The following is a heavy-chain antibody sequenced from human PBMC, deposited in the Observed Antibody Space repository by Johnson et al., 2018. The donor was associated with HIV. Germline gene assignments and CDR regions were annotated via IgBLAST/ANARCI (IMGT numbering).Heavy chain of an antibody. J-gene: IGHJ3*02. CDR1: GFTFSSYT. V-gene: IGHV3-30*04. CDR2: ISYDGSNK. CDR3: ARAVADGWFSYDAFDI. Sequence: QAQLVESGGGVVQPGGSLRLSCAASGFTFSSYTMHWVRQAPGKGLEWVAVISYDGSNKYYADSVKGRFTISRDNSKNTLYLQMNSLRAEDTAVYYCARAVADGWFSYDAFDIWGQGTMVTVSS. D-gene: IGHD6-19*01.